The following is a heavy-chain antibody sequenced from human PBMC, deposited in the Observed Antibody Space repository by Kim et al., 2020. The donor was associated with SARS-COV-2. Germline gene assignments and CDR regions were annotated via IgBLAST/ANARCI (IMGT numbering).Heavy chain of an antibody. D-gene: IGHD3-22*01. Sequence: GGSLRLSCAASGFTFSSYWMSWVRQAPGKGLEWVANIKQDGSEKYYVDSVKGRFTISRDNAKNSLYLQMNSLRAEDTAVYYCAREYYYDSSGYYTHFDYWGQGTLVTVSS. J-gene: IGHJ4*02. V-gene: IGHV3-7*03. CDR2: IKQDGSEK. CDR3: AREYYYDSSGYYTHFDY. CDR1: GFTFSSYW.